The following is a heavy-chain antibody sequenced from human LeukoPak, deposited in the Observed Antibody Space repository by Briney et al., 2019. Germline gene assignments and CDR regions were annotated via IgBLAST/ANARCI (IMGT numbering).Heavy chain of an antibody. D-gene: IGHD2-2*02. Sequence: SETLSLTCAVYGGSFSGYYWSWLRQPPGKGLEWIGEINHSGSTNYNPSLKSRVTISVDTSKNQFSLKLSSVTAADTAVYYCARIPAAIRYYFDYWGQGTLVTVSS. V-gene: IGHV4-34*01. J-gene: IGHJ4*02. CDR1: GGSFSGYY. CDR3: ARIPAAIRYYFDY. CDR2: INHSGST.